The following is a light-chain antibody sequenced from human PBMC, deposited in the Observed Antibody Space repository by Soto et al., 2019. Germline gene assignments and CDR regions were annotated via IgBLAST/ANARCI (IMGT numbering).Light chain of an antibody. V-gene: IGKV3-11*01. CDR2: DAS. J-gene: IGKJ2*01. CDR1: QSVSSY. Sequence: EIVLTQSPATLSLSPGERATLSCRASQSVSSYLAWYQQKPGQAPRLLISDASKRAPGIPARFSGSGPGTDFTLSISNLEPDDFAVYYCLQSSNWPPYTFGQGTKLEIK. CDR3: LQSSNWPPYT.